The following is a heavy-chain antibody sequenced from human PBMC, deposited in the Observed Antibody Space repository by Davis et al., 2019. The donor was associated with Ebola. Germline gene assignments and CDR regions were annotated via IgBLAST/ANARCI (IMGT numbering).Heavy chain of an antibody. CDR3: ASTIAVAWESYLDN. J-gene: IGHJ4*02. D-gene: IGHD6-19*01. CDR1: SGSISTYY. V-gene: IGHV4-59*01. Sequence: SETQSLTCTVSSGSISTYYWNWIRQPPGKGLEWIGYVDFSGFTNYNPSLRSRVTISVDTSNNQFSLKLNSVTAADTAVYYCASTIAVAWESYLDNWGQGTLVTVSS. CDR2: VDFSGFT.